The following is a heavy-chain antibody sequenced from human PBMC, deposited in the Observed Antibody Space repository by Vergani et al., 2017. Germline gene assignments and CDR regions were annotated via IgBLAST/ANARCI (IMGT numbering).Heavy chain of an antibody. D-gene: IGHD6-13*01. Sequence: QVQLQESGPGLVKPSETLSLTCIVSGGSISPYYWSWIRQPAGKGLEWIGRIYTSESTNYNPSLKSRVTMSVDTSKNQFSLKLSSVTAADTAVYYCARGPLYSSSWYSWEGYFDLWGRGTLVTVSS. CDR2: IYTSEST. J-gene: IGHJ2*01. V-gene: IGHV4-4*07. CDR3: ARGPLYSSSWYSWEGYFDL. CDR1: GGSISPYY.